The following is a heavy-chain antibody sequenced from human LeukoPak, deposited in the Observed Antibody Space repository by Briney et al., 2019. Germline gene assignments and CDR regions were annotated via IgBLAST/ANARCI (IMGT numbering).Heavy chain of an antibody. V-gene: IGHV1-24*01. D-gene: IGHD3-22*01. CDR2: LDPEDGVI. Sequence: GASVKVSCKVSGFTLTELSMHWVRQAPGKGLEWMGGLDPEDGVIIYAQKFQGRVAMTEDTSTDTAHMELSSLRSEDTAVYYCATLQDMITLDYWGQGTLVTVSS. CDR3: ATLQDMITLDY. CDR1: GFTLTELS. J-gene: IGHJ4*02.